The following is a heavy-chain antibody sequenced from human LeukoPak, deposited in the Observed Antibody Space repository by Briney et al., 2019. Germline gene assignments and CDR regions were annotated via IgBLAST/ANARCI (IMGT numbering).Heavy chain of an antibody. J-gene: IGHJ4*02. Sequence: GASVKVSCKPSGYTFTGYYMHWVRQAPGQGLEWMGWINPNSGGTNYAQKFQGRVTMTRDTSISTAYMELSRLRSDDTAVYYCRTDRYGDYGDYIDYWGQGTLVTVSS. CDR3: RTDRYGDYGDYIDY. CDR1: GYTFTGYY. D-gene: IGHD4-17*01. V-gene: IGHV1-2*02. CDR2: INPNSGGT.